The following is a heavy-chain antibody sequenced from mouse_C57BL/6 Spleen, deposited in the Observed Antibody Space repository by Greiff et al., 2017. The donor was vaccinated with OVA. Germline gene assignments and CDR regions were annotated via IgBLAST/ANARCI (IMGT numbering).Heavy chain of an antibody. D-gene: IGHD1-3*01. CDR1: GFTFSSYA. J-gene: IGHJ1*03. CDR3: ARVNYSGSWDWYFDV. CDR2: ISSGGDYI. V-gene: IGHV5S21*01. Sequence: EVKLMEPGEGLVKPGGSLKLSCAASGFTFSSYAMSWVRQTPEKRLEWVAYISSGGDYIYYADTVKGRFTISRDNARNTLYLQMSSLKSEDTAMYYCARVNYSGSWDWYFDVWGTGTTVTVSS.